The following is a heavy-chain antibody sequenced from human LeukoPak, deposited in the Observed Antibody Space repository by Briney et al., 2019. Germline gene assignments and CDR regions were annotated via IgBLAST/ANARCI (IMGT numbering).Heavy chain of an antibody. Sequence: KPSETLSLTCAVYGGSFSGYYWSWIHQPPGKGLEWIGEINHSGSTNYNPSLKSRVTISVDTSKNQFSLKLSSVTAVDTAVYYCARRVVRGVRAFDYWGQGTLVTVSS. J-gene: IGHJ4*02. CDR3: ARRVVRGVRAFDY. CDR2: INHSGST. D-gene: IGHD3-10*01. CDR1: GGSFSGYY. V-gene: IGHV4-34*01.